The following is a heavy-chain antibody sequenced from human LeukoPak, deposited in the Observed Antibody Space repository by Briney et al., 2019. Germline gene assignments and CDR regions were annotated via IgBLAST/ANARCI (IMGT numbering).Heavy chain of an antibody. Sequence: RGSLKLSCEASGFTFSSYCMNWVRQPPGKGLEWVSYISTISSIINHTDSVKGRFTISRDNAKKSLYLQMNRLIAEDPAVYYCAGGPINWTPFDYWGQGTLVTVSS. CDR2: ISTISSII. J-gene: IGHJ4*02. D-gene: IGHD1-20*01. V-gene: IGHV3-48*01. CDR3: AGGPINWTPFDY. CDR1: GFTFSSYC.